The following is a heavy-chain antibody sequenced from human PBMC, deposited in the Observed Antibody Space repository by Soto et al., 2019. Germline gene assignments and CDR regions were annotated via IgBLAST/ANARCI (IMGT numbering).Heavy chain of an antibody. CDR2: IYYSGST. J-gene: IGHJ5*02. CDR3: ARTRVATMREIWFDP. CDR1: GGSISSGDYY. V-gene: IGHV4-30-4*01. Sequence: LSLTCTVSGGSISSGDYYWSWIRQPPGKGLEWIGYIYYSGSTYYNPSLKSRVTISVDTSKNQFSLKLSSVTAADTAVYYCARTRVATMREIWFDPWGQGTLVTVSS. D-gene: IGHD5-12*01.